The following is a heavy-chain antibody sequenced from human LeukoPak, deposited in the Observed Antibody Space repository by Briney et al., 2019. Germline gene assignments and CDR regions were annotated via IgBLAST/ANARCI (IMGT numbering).Heavy chain of an antibody. CDR3: AREPYSSTSCYLQGCNNWFDP. CDR2: INPKSGGT. J-gene: IGHJ5*02. CDR1: GFIFTGYY. V-gene: IGHV1-2*02. Sequence: GASVKVSCKASGFIFTGYYIHWVRQAPGQGLEWMGWINPKSGGTKYAQKFQGRVTMTRDTSISTAYMELSRLRSDDTAVYYCAREPYSSTSCYLQGCNNWFDPWGQGTLVTVSS. D-gene: IGHD2-2*01.